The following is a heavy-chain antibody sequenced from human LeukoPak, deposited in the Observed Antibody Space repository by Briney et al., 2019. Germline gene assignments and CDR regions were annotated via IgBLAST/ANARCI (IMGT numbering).Heavy chain of an antibody. D-gene: IGHD3-10*01. CDR2: ISDSGGST. Sequence: PGGSLRLSCAPSGFTFSSYPMSDVPHAPGKGREWVSDISDSGGSTYYTDSVKGRFTISRHNSKNTLYLQMHSLRAEETAVYYCAKSLNYYDSGTPRRDFDHWGQGTLDTVPS. CDR3: AKSLNYYDSGTPRRDFDH. CDR1: GFTFSSYP. J-gene: IGHJ4*02. V-gene: IGHV3-23*01.